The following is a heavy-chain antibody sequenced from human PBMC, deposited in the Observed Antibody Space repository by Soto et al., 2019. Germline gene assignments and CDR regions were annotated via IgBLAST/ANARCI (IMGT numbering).Heavy chain of an antibody. V-gene: IGHV1-3*01. J-gene: IGHJ6*02. CDR2: INAGNGNT. CDR1: GYTFTSYA. D-gene: IGHD6-13*01. CDR3: ARDPPTAGTYYGMDV. Sequence: QVQLVQSGAEVKKPGASVKVSCKASGYTFTSYAMHWVRQAPGQRLEWMGWINAGNGNTKYSQNFQGRVTITRDTSAGTAYRELSSLRSEDTAVYYCARDPPTAGTYYGMDVWGQGTTVTVSS.